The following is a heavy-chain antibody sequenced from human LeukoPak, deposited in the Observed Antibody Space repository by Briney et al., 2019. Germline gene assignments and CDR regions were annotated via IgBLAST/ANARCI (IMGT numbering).Heavy chain of an antibody. Sequence: ASVKVSCKASGGTFNNYAINWVRQAPGQGLEWVGRLIPLFGTPNYAQKFQGKVTITADESTSTFYMDLSGLRSEDTAVYYCAHATQRLPTIMIDAFDIWGQGTRVTVYS. J-gene: IGHJ3*02. CDR1: GGTFNNYA. D-gene: IGHD5-24*01. V-gene: IGHV1-69*13. CDR3: AHATQRLPTIMIDAFDI. CDR2: LIPLFGTP.